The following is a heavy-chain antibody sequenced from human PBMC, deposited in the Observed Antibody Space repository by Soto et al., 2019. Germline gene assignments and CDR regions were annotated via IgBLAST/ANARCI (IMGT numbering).Heavy chain of an antibody. CDR1: GFTFSSYA. V-gene: IGHV3-30-3*01. D-gene: IGHD2-15*01. J-gene: IGHJ6*02. CDR2: ISYDGSNK. Sequence: GGSLRLSCAASGFTFSSYAMHWVRQAPGKGLEWVAVISYDGSNKYYADSVKGRFTISRDNSKNTLYLQMNSLRAEDTAVYYCQVVAASDGMDVWGQGTTVTVSS. CDR3: QVVAASDGMDV.